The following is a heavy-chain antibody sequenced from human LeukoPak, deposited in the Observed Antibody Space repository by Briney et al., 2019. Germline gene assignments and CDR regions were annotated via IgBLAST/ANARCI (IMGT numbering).Heavy chain of an antibody. CDR2: IYYSGST. CDR3: ARHYLSSSWYEEAPEYFQH. CDR1: GGSISSSSYY. Sequence: PSETLSLTCTVSGGSISSSSYYWGWIRQPPGKGLEWIGSIYYSGSTYYNPSLKSRVTISVDTSKNQFSLKLSSVTAADTAVYYCARHYLSSSWYEEAPEYFQHWGQGTLVTVSS. V-gene: IGHV4-39*01. J-gene: IGHJ1*01. D-gene: IGHD6-13*01.